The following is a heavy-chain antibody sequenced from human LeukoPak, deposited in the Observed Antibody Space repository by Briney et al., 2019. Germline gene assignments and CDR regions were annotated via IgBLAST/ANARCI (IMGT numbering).Heavy chain of an antibody. CDR3: ARDGSYSGVGPFDY. V-gene: IGHV4-34*01. J-gene: IGHJ4*02. D-gene: IGHD1-1*01. CDR2: INHSGST. CDR1: GGSFSGYY. Sequence: SETLSLTCAVYGGSFSGYYWSWIRQPPGKGLEWIGEINHSGSTNYNPSLKSRVTISVDTSKNQFSLKLSSVTAADTAVYYCARDGSYSGVGPFDYWGQGTLVTVSS.